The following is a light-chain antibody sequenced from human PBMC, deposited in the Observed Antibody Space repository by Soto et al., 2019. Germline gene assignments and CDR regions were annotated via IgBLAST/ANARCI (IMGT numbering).Light chain of an antibody. J-gene: IGKJ4*01. V-gene: IGKV3-15*01. CDR1: QSVSSD. CDR2: GAS. CDR3: QQYNNLPLT. Sequence: EIELTQSPVTLSVSPGERATLSCRASQSVSSDLAWFQQKPGQAPRLLIYGASTRATGIPARFSGSGSGTEFTLTISSLQSEYFAIYYCQQYNNLPLTFGGGTKVEIK.